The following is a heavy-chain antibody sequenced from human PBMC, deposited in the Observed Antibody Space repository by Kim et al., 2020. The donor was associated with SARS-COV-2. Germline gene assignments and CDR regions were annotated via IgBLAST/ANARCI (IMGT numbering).Heavy chain of an antibody. CDR2: ISGSGGST. CDR3: ANYGSGSYYRVGAYGMDV. J-gene: IGHJ6*02. V-gene: IGHV3-23*01. D-gene: IGHD3-10*01. CDR1: GFTFSSYA. Sequence: GGSLRLSCAASGFTFSSYAMSWVRQAPGKGLEWVSAISGSGGSTYYADSVKGRFTISRDNSKNTLYLQMNSLRAEDTAVYYCANYGSGSYYRVGAYGMDVWGQGTTVTVSS.